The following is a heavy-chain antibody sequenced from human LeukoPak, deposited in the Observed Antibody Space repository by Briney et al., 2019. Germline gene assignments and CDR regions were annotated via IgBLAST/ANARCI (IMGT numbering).Heavy chain of an antibody. CDR2: ITTTSTSK. CDR3: VRDAAYSAFNM. D-gene: IGHD4-11*01. J-gene: IGHJ3*02. CDR1: GFSFNTYS. V-gene: IGHV3-48*02. Sequence: GGSLRLSCAASGFSFNTYSMNWVRQAPGKGLQWVSSITTTSTSKYYADSVKGRFTISRDNAKNSLYLQMDSLRDEDTAVYYCVRDAAYSAFNMWGQGTMVTVSS.